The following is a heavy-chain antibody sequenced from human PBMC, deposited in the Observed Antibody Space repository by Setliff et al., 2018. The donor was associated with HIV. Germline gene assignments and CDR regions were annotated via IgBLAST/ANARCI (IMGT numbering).Heavy chain of an antibody. D-gene: IGHD3-16*02. Sequence: PGGSLRLSCVGSGFSFSNYDLNWVRQAPGKGLEWVSVIYGGGTTHYADSVKGRFTISRDNSKNTVYLQMNSLRVEDTAVYYCARELYREWDYWGQGTLVTVSS. V-gene: IGHV3-53*05. CDR1: GFSFSNYD. CDR2: IYGGGTT. J-gene: IGHJ4*02. CDR3: ARELYREWDY.